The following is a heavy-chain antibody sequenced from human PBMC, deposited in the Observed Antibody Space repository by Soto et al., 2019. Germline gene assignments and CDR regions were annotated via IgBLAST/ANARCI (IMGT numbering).Heavy chain of an antibody. Sequence: EVQLVESGGGLVQPGGSLRLSCAASGFTFSSHDMHWVRQVTGKGVEWVSGIDSAGDAKYPASVKGRFTISRENAKNSLYLQMNSLRAEDTAMYYCTRGGICGVSWNWFDTWGQGTLVTVSS. CDR2: IDSAGDA. D-gene: IGHD3-10*01. V-gene: IGHV3-13*01. CDR3: TRGGICGVSWNWFDT. J-gene: IGHJ5*02. CDR1: GFTFSSHD.